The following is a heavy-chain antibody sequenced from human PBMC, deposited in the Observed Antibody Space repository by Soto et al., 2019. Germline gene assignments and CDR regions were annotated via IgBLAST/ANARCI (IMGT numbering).Heavy chain of an antibody. Sequence: GESLKISCKGSGYTFTNNWVGWVRQRPGKGLEWMGIIYPGDSDSTYSPSFQGQVTLSVDKSINTVFLQWSSLEASDTAMYYCARTDGYEIEYWGQGTQVTVSS. V-gene: IGHV5-51*01. D-gene: IGHD5-12*01. J-gene: IGHJ4*02. CDR3: ARTDGYEIEY. CDR2: IYPGDSDS. CDR1: GYTFTNNW.